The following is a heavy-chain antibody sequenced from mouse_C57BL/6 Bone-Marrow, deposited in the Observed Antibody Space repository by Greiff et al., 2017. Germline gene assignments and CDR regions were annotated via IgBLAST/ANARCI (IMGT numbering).Heavy chain of an antibody. CDR2: IDPENGDT. CDR1: GFHIKDDY. V-gene: IGHV14-4*01. CDR3: TIYYYGSWFAY. D-gene: IGHD1-1*01. J-gene: IGHJ3*01. Sequence: EVQGVESGAELVRPGASVKLSCTASGFHIKDDYMHWVKQRPEQGLEWIGWIDPENGDTEYASKFQGKATITADTSSNTAYLQLSSLTSEDTAVYYCTIYYYGSWFAYWGQGTLVTVSA.